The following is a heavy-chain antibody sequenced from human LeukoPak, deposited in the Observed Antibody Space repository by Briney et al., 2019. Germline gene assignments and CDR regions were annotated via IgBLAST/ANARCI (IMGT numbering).Heavy chain of an antibody. D-gene: IGHD4-17*01. V-gene: IGHV4-34*01. CDR3: AREDGDYCVDY. CDR1: GGSPTGYY. CDR2: INHSGST. Sequence: SETLSLTCAVYGGSPTGYYWSWIRHPPGKGLEWIGEINHSGSTNYNTSLKSRVTISVDTSKNKFSLKLSSVTAADTTVYYCAREDGDYCVDYWGQGTLVTVSS. J-gene: IGHJ4*02.